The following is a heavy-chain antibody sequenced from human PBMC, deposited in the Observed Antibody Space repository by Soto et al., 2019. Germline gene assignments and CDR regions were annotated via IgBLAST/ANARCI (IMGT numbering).Heavy chain of an antibody. J-gene: IGHJ4*02. Sequence: PSETLSLTCTVSGGSIDTYYWSWIRQPPGKGLEWVGYVFYSGSTNYNPSLESRVTVSVDTSKNQFSLQLNSVTPEDTAVYYCARAGIHSSSWIFDYWGQGALVTVSS. V-gene: IGHV4-59*12. CDR1: GGSIDTYY. CDR3: ARAGIHSSSWIFDY. CDR2: VFYSGST. D-gene: IGHD6-13*01.